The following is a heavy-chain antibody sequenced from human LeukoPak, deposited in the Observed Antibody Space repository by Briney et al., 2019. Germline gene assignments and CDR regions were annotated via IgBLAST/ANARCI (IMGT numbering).Heavy chain of an antibody. CDR1: GSIFSSYW. CDR3: ARDRSTVTTWLDY. CDR2: INQEGSER. V-gene: IGHV3-7*01. D-gene: IGHD4-17*01. Sequence: GGSLRLSCEVSGSIFSSYWMSWVRQAPGKGLEWVGNINQEGSERNHGDSVNGRFTISRDNAENSLYLQMNSLRAEDTAVYYCARDRSTVTTWLDYWGQGTLITVSS. J-gene: IGHJ4*02.